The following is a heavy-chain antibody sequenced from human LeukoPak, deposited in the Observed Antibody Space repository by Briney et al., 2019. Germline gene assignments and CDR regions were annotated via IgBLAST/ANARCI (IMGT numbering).Heavy chain of an antibody. CDR2: INPNSGGT. CDR1: GYTFIGYY. D-gene: IGHD5-12*01. J-gene: IGHJ4*02. Sequence: GASVKVSCKASGYTFIGYYMHWVRQAPGQGLEWMGWINPNSGGTNYAQKFQGRVTMTRDTSISSAYMELSRLRSDDTAVYYCARVLGGFSYFEYWGQGTLVTVSS. CDR3: ARVLGGFSYFEY. V-gene: IGHV1-2*02.